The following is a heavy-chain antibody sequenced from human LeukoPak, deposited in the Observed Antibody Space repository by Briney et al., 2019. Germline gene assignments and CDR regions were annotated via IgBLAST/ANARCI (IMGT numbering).Heavy chain of an antibody. Sequence: GGSLRLSCATSEFTFDDYGMSWVRQAPGKGLEWVSGINWNGGSTGYADSVKGRFTISRDNAKNSLYLQMNSLRAEDTAVYYCARGARGVSGYYFDYWGQGTLVTVSS. CDR2: INWNGGST. CDR1: EFTFDDYG. J-gene: IGHJ4*02. CDR3: ARGARGVSGYYFDY. D-gene: IGHD3-10*01. V-gene: IGHV3-20*04.